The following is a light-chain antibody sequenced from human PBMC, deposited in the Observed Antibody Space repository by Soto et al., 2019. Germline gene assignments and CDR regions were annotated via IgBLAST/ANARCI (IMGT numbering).Light chain of an antibody. V-gene: IGLV2-14*03. CDR2: DVN. Sequence: QSVLTQPASVSGSPGQSITISCTGTSSDVGGYNYVSWYQQHPGKAPKLMIYDVNNRPSGVSNRFSGSKSGNTASLTISGLQAEDEADYYCSSYTSSSLHVFGTETKVTVL. CDR3: SSYTSSSLHV. J-gene: IGLJ1*01. CDR1: SSDVGGYNY.